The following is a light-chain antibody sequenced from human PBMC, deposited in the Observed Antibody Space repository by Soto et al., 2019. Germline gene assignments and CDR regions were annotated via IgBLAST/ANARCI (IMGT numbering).Light chain of an antibody. CDR3: QQYNEWPPWT. CDR1: QSVGTK. Sequence: EVVMTQSPAALSVSPGERATLSCRASQSVGTKLAWYQQKPGQAPRLLMYGASTRATGIPDRFTGSGSGTHFTLTISSLQSEDFAVSYCQQYNEWPPWTFGQGTKVEVQ. J-gene: IGKJ1*01. V-gene: IGKV3-15*01. CDR2: GAS.